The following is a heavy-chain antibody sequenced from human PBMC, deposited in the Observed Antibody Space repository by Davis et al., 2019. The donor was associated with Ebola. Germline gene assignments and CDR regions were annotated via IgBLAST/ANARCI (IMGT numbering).Heavy chain of an antibody. CDR1: GYTFTSYA. Sequence: ASVKVSCKASGYTFTSYAMHWVRQAPGQRLEWMGWINAGNGNTKYSQKFQGRVTITRDTSASTAYMELSSLRSEDTAVYYCARGGDYYDSSGYSGYWGQGTLVTVSS. D-gene: IGHD3-22*01. CDR3: ARGGDYYDSSGYSGY. J-gene: IGHJ4*02. CDR2: INAGNGNT. V-gene: IGHV1-3*01.